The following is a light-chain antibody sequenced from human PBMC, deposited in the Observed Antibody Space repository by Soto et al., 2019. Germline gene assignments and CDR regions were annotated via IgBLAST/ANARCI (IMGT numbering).Light chain of an antibody. J-gene: IGLJ2*01. V-gene: IGLV1-47*01. CDR1: GSNVGSNH. CDR3: ASWDDSPSAHVV. CDR2: KTV. Sequence: QSVLTQPPSASGTPGQRVTISCSGSGSNVGSNHVSWYQQLPGTAPKLLIYKTVQRPSGVPERFSGFKSATSAALAIRDRRAEDESDYYCASWDDSPSAHVVFGGGTKLTVL.